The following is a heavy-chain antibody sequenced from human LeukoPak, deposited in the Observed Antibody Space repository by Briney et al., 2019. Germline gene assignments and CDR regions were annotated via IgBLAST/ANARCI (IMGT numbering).Heavy chain of an antibody. V-gene: IGHV1-69*04. J-gene: IGHJ4*02. CDR2: IIPILGIA. Sequence: SVKVSCKASGGTFSSYAISWVRQAPGQGFEWMGRIIPILGIANYAQKFQGRVTITADKSTSTAYMELSSLRSEDTAVYYCARKNRDYYDSRGYVDYWGQETLVTVSS. CDR1: GGTFSSYA. CDR3: ARKNRDYYDSRGYVDY. D-gene: IGHD3-22*01.